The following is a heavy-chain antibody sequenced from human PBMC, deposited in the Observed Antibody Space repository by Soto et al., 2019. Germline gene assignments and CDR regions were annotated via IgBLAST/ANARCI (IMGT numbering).Heavy chain of an antibody. Sequence: SVKVSCKASGGTFSSYAISWVRQAPGQGLEWMGGIIPIFGTANYAQEFQGRVTFTADESTSTAYMELSSLRSEDTAVYYCAGDPFSPLDRRYYHFFGPWGQGTLVTVSS. J-gene: IGHJ5*02. CDR2: IIPIFGTA. V-gene: IGHV1-69*13. CDR3: AGDPFSPLDRRYYHFFGP. CDR1: GGTFSSYA. D-gene: IGHD1-26*01.